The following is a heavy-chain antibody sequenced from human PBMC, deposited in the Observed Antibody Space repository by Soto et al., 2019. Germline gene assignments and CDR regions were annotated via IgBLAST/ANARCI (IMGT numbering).Heavy chain of an antibody. CDR1: GFTFSSYG. CDR2: IWYDGSNK. CDR3: ARDHSSGWYEPLDY. Sequence: QVQLVESGGGVVQPGRSLRLSCAASGFTFSSYGMHWVRQAPGKGLEWVAVIWYDGSNKYYADSVKGRFTISRDNSKNTLYLQMNSLRAEDTAVYYCARDHSSGWYEPLDYWGQGTLVTVSS. V-gene: IGHV3-33*01. D-gene: IGHD6-19*01. J-gene: IGHJ4*02.